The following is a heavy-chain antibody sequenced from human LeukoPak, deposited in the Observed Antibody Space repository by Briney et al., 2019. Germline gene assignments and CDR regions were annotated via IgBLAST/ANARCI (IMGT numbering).Heavy chain of an antibody. D-gene: IGHD6-13*01. CDR2: IPSTSSYT. CDR1: GFTFSDYY. V-gene: IGHV3-11*05. Sequence: PGGSLRLSCVASGFTFSDYYMSWIRQAPGKGLEWVSYIPSTSSYTTYADSVKGRFTISRDNANNSLYLQINSLRAEDTAVYYCARAANTAAGTPTLAIDYWGQGTLVTVSS. J-gene: IGHJ4*01. CDR3: ARAANTAAGTPTLAIDY.